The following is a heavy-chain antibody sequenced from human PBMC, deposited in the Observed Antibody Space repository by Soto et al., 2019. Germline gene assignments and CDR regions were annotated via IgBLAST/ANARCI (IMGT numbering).Heavy chain of an antibody. Sequence: ASVKVSCKASGYTFTSYGISWVRQAPGQGLEWMGWISAYNGNTNYAQKLQGRVTMTTDTSTSTAYMELRSLRSDDTAVYYCARDLVRYCSSTSCRRYYGMDVWGQGTMVTVSS. CDR2: ISAYNGNT. CDR3: ARDLVRYCSSTSCRRYYGMDV. D-gene: IGHD2-2*01. V-gene: IGHV1-18*01. J-gene: IGHJ6*02. CDR1: GYTFTSYG.